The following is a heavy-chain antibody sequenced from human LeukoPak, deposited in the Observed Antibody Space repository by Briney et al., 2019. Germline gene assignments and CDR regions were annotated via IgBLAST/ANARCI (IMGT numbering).Heavy chain of an antibody. CDR1: GFTFSIYG. CDR3: AKSWVRGVINY. V-gene: IGHV3-23*01. J-gene: IGHJ4*02. D-gene: IGHD3-10*01. Sequence: GSLRLSCAASGFTFSIYGMSWVRQAPGKGLEWVSVIGGGGGSTYYADSVKGRFTISRDNSKNTLYLQMNSLRAEDTAVYYCAKSWVRGVINYWGQGTLVTVSS. CDR2: IGGGGGST.